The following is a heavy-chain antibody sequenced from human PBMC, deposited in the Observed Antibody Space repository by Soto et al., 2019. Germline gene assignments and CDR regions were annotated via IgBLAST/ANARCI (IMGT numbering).Heavy chain of an antibody. CDR2: ITASGGVT. CDR3: ARGSKDSYPGSRIFDF. D-gene: IGHD3-10*01. V-gene: IGHV3-23*01. CDR1: GFTFSTYA. Sequence: EVQLLESGGGLVQPGGSLRLSCAASGFTFSTYAMNWVRQAPGKGLDWVSTITASGGVTFYEDSVKGRFTISRDNSENTVYLQMSSLRADDSAVYFCARGSKDSYPGSRIFDFWGRGTLVTVSS. J-gene: IGHJ4*02.